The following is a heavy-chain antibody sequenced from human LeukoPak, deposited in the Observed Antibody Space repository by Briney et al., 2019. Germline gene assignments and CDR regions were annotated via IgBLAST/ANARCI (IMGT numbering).Heavy chain of an antibody. CDR1: GGSINTYY. V-gene: IGHV4-59*01. D-gene: IGHD6-13*01. CDR2: ISYSGST. J-gene: IGHJ4*02. CDR3: TREPDTGTAGV. Sequence: PSGTLSLTCTVSGGSINTYYWSWIRQPPGKGLEWIGYISYSGSTEYNPSLESRVTISVDTSNTQFSLVLTSVTAADPAVYYCTREPDTGTAGVWGQGTLVTVS.